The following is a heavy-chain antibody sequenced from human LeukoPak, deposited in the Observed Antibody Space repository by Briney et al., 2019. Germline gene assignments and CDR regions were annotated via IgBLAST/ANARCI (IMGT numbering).Heavy chain of an antibody. V-gene: IGHV1-2*02. CDR1: GYTFTGYY. Sequence: GASVKVSCKASGYTFTGYYMHWVRQAPGQGLEWMGWINPNSGGTNYAQKFQGRVTMTRDTSISTAYMELSRLRFDDTAVYYCASITIFGVVPADYWGQGTLVTVSS. CDR3: ASITIFGVVPADY. J-gene: IGHJ4*02. CDR2: INPNSGGT. D-gene: IGHD3-3*01.